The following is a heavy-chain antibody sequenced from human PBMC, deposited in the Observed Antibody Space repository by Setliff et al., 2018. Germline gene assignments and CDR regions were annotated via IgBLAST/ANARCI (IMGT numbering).Heavy chain of an antibody. CDR2: INPKTGGT. Sequence: GASVNVSCKASGYTFVGYYLHWVRQAPGQGLEWMGWINPKTGGTNYAQKFQGRVTMTRDASINTAFMHLSSLKSDDMAVYYCAREPYDYIWGSYRSPYFDHWGQGALVTVSS. D-gene: IGHD3-16*02. CDR1: GYTFVGYY. J-gene: IGHJ4*02. V-gene: IGHV1-2*02. CDR3: AREPYDYIWGSYRSPYFDH.